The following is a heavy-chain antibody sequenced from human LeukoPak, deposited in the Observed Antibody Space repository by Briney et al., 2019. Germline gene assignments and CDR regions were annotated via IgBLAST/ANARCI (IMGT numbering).Heavy chain of an antibody. CDR3: ARGLGGYQPLNWFDP. V-gene: IGHV3-20*04. D-gene: IGHD5-12*01. CDR1: GFTFDDYG. J-gene: IGHJ5*02. CDR2: IHWNGDTT. Sequence: GGSLRLSCAASGFTFDDYGMNWVRQAPGKGLEWISGIHWNGDTTNYAASVEGRFTISRDNAKNSLYLQMNSLRAEDTAVYYCARGLGGYQPLNWFDPWGQGTLVTVSS.